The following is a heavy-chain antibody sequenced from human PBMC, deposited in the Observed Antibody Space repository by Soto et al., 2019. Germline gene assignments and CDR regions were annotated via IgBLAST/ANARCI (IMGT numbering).Heavy chain of an antibody. CDR3: APSTVTMVPRP. V-gene: IGHV3-23*01. J-gene: IGHJ3*01. CDR2: ISGSGGST. D-gene: IGHD4-17*01. Sequence: EVQLLESGGGLVQPGGSLRLSCAASGFTFSSYAMSWGRQAPGKGLEWVSAISGSGGSTYYADSVKCRFTISRDNSKNTLYLQMNSLRAEDTDVYYCAPSTVTMVPRPWGQGTMVTVSS. CDR1: GFTFSSYA.